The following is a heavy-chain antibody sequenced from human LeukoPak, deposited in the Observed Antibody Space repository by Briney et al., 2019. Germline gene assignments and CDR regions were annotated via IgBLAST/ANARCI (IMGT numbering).Heavy chain of an antibody. CDR2: IKSDGST. CDR1: GFTFSSYC. J-gene: IGHJ1*01. D-gene: IGHD3-22*01. Sequence: GGSLRLSCAASGFTFSSYCMHWVRQAPGKGLVWVSRIKSDGSTNYADSVKGRFTISRDNAKNTVSLQMNSLRAEDTGVYYCARAPSEIGGYYPEYFRHWGQGTLVTVSS. V-gene: IGHV3-74*01. CDR3: ARAPSEIGGYYPEYFRH.